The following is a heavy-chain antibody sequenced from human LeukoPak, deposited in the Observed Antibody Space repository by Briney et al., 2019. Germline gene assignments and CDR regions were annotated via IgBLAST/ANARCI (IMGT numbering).Heavy chain of an antibody. CDR1: GGSFSDYY. CDR2: INHSGST. Sequence: SETLSLTCAVYGGSFSDYYWTWIRQPPGKGLEWIGEINHSGSTNYNPSLKGRVTISVDTSKNQFSLKLSSVTAADTAVYYCARDRYFDYWGQGTLVTVSS. V-gene: IGHV4-34*01. J-gene: IGHJ4*02. CDR3: ARDRYFDY.